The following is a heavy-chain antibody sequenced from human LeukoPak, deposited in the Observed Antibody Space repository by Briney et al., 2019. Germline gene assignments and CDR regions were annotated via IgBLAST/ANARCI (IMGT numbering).Heavy chain of an antibody. CDR1: GFTFSNAW. V-gene: IGHV3-15*01. CDR2: IKSKTDGGTT. CDR3: TTVPDCSGGSCYPDYYYYYYMDV. J-gene: IGHJ6*03. Sequence: GGSLRLSCAASGFTFSNAWMSWVRQAPGKGLEWVGRIKSKTDGGTTDYAAPVKGRFTISRDDSKNTLYLQMNSLKTEDTAVYYCTTVPDCSGGSCYPDYYYYYYMDVWGKGTTVTISS. D-gene: IGHD2-15*01.